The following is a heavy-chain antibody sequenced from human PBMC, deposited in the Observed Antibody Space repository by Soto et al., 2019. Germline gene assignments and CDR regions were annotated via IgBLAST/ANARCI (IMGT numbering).Heavy chain of an antibody. CDR2: IYRGGST. CDR3: ARASIAAAGYYFDY. Sequence: EVQLVESGGGLIQPGGCLRLSCAASGFTVSTNYMSWVRQAPGKGLEWVSVIYRGGSTYYADSMKGRFTISRDNSKNTLYLQMNSLRAEDTAVYYCARASIAAAGYYFDYWGQGTLVTVSS. V-gene: IGHV3-53*01. CDR1: GFTVSTNY. D-gene: IGHD6-13*01. J-gene: IGHJ4*02.